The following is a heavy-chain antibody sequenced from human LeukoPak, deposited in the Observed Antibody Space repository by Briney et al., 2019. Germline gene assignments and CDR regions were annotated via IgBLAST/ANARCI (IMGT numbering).Heavy chain of an antibody. D-gene: IGHD5-12*01. CDR1: GFTFTNYA. Sequence: TGGSLRLSCSISGFTFTNYAMNWVRQAPGKGLEWVSAISGSGGSTYYADSVKGRFTISRDNSKNTLYLQMNSLRAEDTAVYYCAKTLRVATSSYYYYGMDVWGQGTTVTVSS. J-gene: IGHJ6*02. CDR2: ISGSGGST. V-gene: IGHV3-23*01. CDR3: AKTLRVATSSYYYYGMDV.